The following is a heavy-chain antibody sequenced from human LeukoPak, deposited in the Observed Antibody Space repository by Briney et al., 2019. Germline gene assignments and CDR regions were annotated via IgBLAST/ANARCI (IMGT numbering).Heavy chain of an antibody. Sequence: GASVKVSCKASGFTFTGYYMHWVRQAPGQGLEWMGGIIPIFGTANYAQKFQGRVTITADKSTSTAYMELSSLRSEDTAVYYCARDLWYRCSSTSCYEWFDPWGQGTLVTVPS. CDR3: ARDLWYRCSSTSCYEWFDP. V-gene: IGHV1-69*06. CDR1: GFTFTGYY. D-gene: IGHD2-2*01. J-gene: IGHJ5*02. CDR2: IIPIFGTA.